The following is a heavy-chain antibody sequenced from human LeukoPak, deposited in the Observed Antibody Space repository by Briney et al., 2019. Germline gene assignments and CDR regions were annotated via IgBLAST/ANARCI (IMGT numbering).Heavy chain of an antibody. CDR3: ARDRGCSSTSCRPSDYYGMDV. J-gene: IGHJ6*02. V-gene: IGHV3-30-3*01. D-gene: IGHD2-2*01. CDR1: GSTFSSYA. Sequence: GGSLRLSCAASGSTFSSYAMHWVRQAPGKGLEWVAVISYDGSNKYYADSVKGRFTISGDNSKNTLYLQMNSLRAEDTAVYYCARDRGCSSTSCRPSDYYGMDVWGQGTTVTVSS. CDR2: ISYDGSNK.